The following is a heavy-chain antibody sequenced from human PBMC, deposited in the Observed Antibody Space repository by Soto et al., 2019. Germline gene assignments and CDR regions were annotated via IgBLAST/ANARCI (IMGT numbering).Heavy chain of an antibody. CDR2: IDPKSGRT. J-gene: IGHJ4*02. V-gene: IGHV1-2*02. CDR1: GYTFIDYY. D-gene: IGHD2-8*01. CDR3: ARGPAGGNGY. Sequence: ASVKVSCKPSGYTFIDYYLHWVRQAPGQGLEWMGWIDPKSGRTNYAQKFQGRVTMTRDTSISTAYMELIRLTSDDTAVYYCARGPAGGNGYWGQGTLVTVSS.